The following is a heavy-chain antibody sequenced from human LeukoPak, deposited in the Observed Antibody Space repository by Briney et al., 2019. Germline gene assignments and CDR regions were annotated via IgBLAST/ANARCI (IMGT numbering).Heavy chain of an antibody. CDR3: TTLLSRPHY. Sequence: SWIRQHPGKGLEWVGRIKSKTDGGTTDYAAPVKGRFTISRDDSKNTLYLQMNSLKTEDTAAYYCTTLLSRPHYWGQGTLVTVSS. CDR2: IKSKTDGGTT. J-gene: IGHJ4*02. V-gene: IGHV3-15*01. D-gene: IGHD2-21*01.